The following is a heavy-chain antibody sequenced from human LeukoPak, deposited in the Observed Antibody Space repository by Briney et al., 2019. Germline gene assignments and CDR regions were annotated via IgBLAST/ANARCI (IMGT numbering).Heavy chain of an antibody. CDR3: ARDLTTTQEERYYYYYGMDV. D-gene: IGHD4-17*01. Sequence: ASVTVSCKASGYTFTSYGISWVRQAPGQGREWMGWISAYNGNTNYAQKLQGRVTMTTDTSTSTAYMELRSLRSDDTAVYYCARDLTTTQEERYYYYYGMDVWGQGTTVTVSS. J-gene: IGHJ6*02. CDR2: ISAYNGNT. V-gene: IGHV1-18*01. CDR1: GYTFTSYG.